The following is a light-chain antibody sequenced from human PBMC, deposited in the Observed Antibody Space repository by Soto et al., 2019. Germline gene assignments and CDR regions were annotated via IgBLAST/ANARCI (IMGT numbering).Light chain of an antibody. V-gene: IGKV3-20*01. CDR2: GAS. CDR1: QTVIHNH. CDR3: QQHGTSPIT. J-gene: IGKJ5*01. Sequence: EVVLPLSTATLSLSPGERAALSCIASQTVIHNHLAWHQQKPGQTLWLLVYGASSRATGIPDRFSGSGSGTDFTLTISRLEPEDFAVYYCQQHGTSPITFGQGTRLEIK.